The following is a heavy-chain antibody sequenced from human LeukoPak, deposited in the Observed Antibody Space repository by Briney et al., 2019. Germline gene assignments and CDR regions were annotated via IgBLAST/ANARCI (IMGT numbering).Heavy chain of an antibody. CDR3: AKDPYGNSPGAFDI. V-gene: IGHV3-48*03. D-gene: IGHD4-23*01. CDR2: ISSSGSTI. Sequence: QPGGSLRLSCAASGFTFSSYEMNWVRQAPGKGLEWVSYISSSGSTIYYTDSVKGRFTISRDNAKNTLYLQMNSLRAEDTAVYYCAKDPYGNSPGAFDIWGQGTMVSVSS. J-gene: IGHJ3*02. CDR1: GFTFSSYE.